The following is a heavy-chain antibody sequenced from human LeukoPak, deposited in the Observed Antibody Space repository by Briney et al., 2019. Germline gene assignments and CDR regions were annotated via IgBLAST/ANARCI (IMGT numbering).Heavy chain of an antibody. J-gene: IGHJ4*02. D-gene: IGHD2-15*01. V-gene: IGHV1-2*02. Sequence: DSVKISCKASGYTFSDYYIHWVRQAPGQGLEWMGWITPNSGRTKYAQRFQGRVTMTRDTSISTAYVDLSSLGSDDTAVFYCVRKSATRRTSVFDCWGQGTPVTVSS. CDR3: VRKSATRRTSVFDC. CDR2: ITPNSGRT. CDR1: GYTFSDYY.